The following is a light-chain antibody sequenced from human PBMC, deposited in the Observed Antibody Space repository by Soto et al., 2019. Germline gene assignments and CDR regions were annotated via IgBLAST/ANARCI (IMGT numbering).Light chain of an antibody. CDR1: SLNIGAGYD. CDR3: QSYDSSLSGSYV. J-gene: IGLJ1*01. Sequence: QLVLTQPPSVSGAPGQRVTISCTGSSLNIGAGYDVHWYQQLPGTAPKLLIYGNSNRPSGVPDRFSGSKSGTSASLDITGLQAEDEADYYCQSYDSSLSGSYVFGTGTKLTVL. V-gene: IGLV1-40*01. CDR2: GNS.